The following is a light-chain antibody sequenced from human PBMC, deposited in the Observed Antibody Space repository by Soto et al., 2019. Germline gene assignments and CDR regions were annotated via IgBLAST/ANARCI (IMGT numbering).Light chain of an antibody. Sequence: EILLTQYPGTLSLSPGERATLSCRASQSVSNNYLAWYQQKPGQAPRLLIYGASNRATGTPDRFSGSGSGTDFTLTISRLEPEDFAVYYCQQYGSSGTFGQGTKVDIK. J-gene: IGKJ1*01. V-gene: IGKV3-20*01. CDR1: QSVSNNY. CDR2: GAS. CDR3: QQYGSSGT.